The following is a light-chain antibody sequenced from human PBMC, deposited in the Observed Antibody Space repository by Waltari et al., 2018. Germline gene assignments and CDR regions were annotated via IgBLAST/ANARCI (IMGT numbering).Light chain of an antibody. J-gene: IGKJ2*01. Sequence: EAMMTQSPATLSVSPGDRATLACRASQSVSNNVAWFQQKPGQAPSLLIYDASTRATGVPARLSGSGSGTEFTLTISSLQTEDFAFYYCQQYNNWPLYTFGQGTKLEIK. CDR1: QSVSNN. V-gene: IGKV3-15*01. CDR3: QQYNNWPLYT. CDR2: DAS.